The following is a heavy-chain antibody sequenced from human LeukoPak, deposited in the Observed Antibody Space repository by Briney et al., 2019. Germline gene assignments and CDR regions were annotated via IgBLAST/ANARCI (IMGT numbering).Heavy chain of an antibody. CDR1: GYSFTSYW. CDR2: IYLSDSDV. J-gene: IGHJ4*02. CDR3: ALTFYHDSSGYHPFDY. V-gene: IGHV5-51*01. Sequence: GESLQISCKTSGYSFTSYWIGWVRQLPGKGLEWMGIIYLSDSDVRYSPSFQGQVTISADKSISTAYLQWNSLKASDTAMYYCALTFYHDSSGYHPFDYWGQGTLVTVSS. D-gene: IGHD3-22*01.